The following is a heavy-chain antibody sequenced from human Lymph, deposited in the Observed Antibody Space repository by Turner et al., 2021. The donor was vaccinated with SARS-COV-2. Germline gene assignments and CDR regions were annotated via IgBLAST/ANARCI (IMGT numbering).Heavy chain of an antibody. J-gene: IGHJ4*02. CDR1: GSPFSSYA. D-gene: IGHD3-22*01. Sequence: VQLVESGGGWVQPGRPLRLSCAASGSPFSSYAMHWVRQAPGKGLEWVAFISYDGSDKYYADSVKGRFTFSRDNSKNTLYLQMNSLRAEDTAVYYCARDRDSSGWVDYWGQGTLVTVSS. V-gene: IGHV3-30*04. CDR2: ISYDGSDK. CDR3: ARDRDSSGWVDY.